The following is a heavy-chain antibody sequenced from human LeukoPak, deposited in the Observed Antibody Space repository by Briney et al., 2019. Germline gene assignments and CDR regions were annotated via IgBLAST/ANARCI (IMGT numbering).Heavy chain of an antibody. J-gene: IGHJ5*02. V-gene: IGHV3-23*01. CDR2: SSGSGGST. Sequence: GGSLRLSCAASGFTFSSSAMSWVRQAPGKGLEWVSASSGSGGSTYYADSMKGRFTISRDNSKNMLYLQMNSLRAEDTAVYYCAKAGGTMIATRFDPWGQGTLVIVSS. CDR3: AKAGGTMIATRFDP. D-gene: IGHD3-22*01. CDR1: GFTFSSSA.